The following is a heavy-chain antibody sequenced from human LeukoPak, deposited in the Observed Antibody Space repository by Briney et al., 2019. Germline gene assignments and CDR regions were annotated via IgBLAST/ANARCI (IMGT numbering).Heavy chain of an antibody. CDR1: GYTFTSYY. V-gene: IGHV1-46*01. Sequence: ASVKVSCKASGYTFTSYYMHWVRQAPGQGLEWMGIINPSGGSTSYAQKFQGRVTMTRDTSASTVYMELSSLRSEDTAVYYCAKYASPYQLLSPWFDPWGQGTLVTVSS. CDR3: AKYASPYQLLSPWFDP. CDR2: INPSGGST. J-gene: IGHJ5*02. D-gene: IGHD2-2*01.